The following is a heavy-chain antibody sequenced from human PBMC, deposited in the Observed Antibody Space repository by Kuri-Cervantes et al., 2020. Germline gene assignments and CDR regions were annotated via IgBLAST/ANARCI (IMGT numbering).Heavy chain of an antibody. CDR3: ARGLRFLEWFDYYYMDV. V-gene: IGHV3-11*04. J-gene: IGHJ6*03. D-gene: IGHD3-3*01. Sequence: GGSLRLSCAASGFTFSDYYMSWIRQAPGKGLEWVSYISSSGSTIYYADSVKGRFTISRDNSKNTLYLQMNSLRAEDTAVYYCARGLRFLEWFDYYYMDVWGKGTTVTVSS. CDR2: ISSSGSTI. CDR1: GFTFSDYY.